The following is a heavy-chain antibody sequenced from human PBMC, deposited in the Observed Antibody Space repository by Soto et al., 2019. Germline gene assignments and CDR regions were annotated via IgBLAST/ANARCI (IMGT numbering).Heavy chain of an antibody. CDR1: GGSISNYY. CDR3: ARGIMRGGMDV. J-gene: IGHJ6*02. V-gene: IGHV4-59*01. Sequence: SETLSLTCSVSGGSISNYYWRWIRQPPGKGLEWIGHIYYSGSTNYNPSLKSRVTISVDTSKNQFSLKLSSVTAADTAMYYCARGIMRGGMDVWGQGTTVTVS. CDR2: IYYSGST. D-gene: IGHD3-16*01.